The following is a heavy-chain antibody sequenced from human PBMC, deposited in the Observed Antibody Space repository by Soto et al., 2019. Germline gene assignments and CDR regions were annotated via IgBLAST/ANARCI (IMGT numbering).Heavy chain of an antibody. CDR3: ARDPSRIAAAGAFLDY. CDR2: IKQDGSEK. V-gene: IGHV3-7*01. CDR1: GFTFSSYW. Sequence: EVQLVESGGGLVQPGGSLRLSCAASGFTFSSYWMSWVRQAPGKGLEWVANIKQDGSEKYYVDSVKGRFTISRDNAKNSLYLQMNSLRAEDTAVYYCARDPSRIAAAGAFLDYWGQGTLVTVSS. J-gene: IGHJ4*02. D-gene: IGHD6-13*01.